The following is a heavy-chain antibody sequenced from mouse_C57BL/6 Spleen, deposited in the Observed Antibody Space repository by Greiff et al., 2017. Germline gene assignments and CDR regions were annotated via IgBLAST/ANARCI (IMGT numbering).Heavy chain of an antibody. V-gene: IGHV2-2*01. J-gene: IGHJ2*01. CDR2: IWSGGST. D-gene: IGHD2-4*01. CDR1: GFSLTSYG. CDR3: ARRGHYDYDYFDY. Sequence: QVHVKQSGPGLVQPSQSLSITCTVSGFSLTSYGVHWVRQSPGKGLEWLGVIWSGGSTDYNAAFISRLSISKDNSKSQVFFKMNSLQADDTAIYYCARRGHYDYDYFDYWGQGTTLTVSS.